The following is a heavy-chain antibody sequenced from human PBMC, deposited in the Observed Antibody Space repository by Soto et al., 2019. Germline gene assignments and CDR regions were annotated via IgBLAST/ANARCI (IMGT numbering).Heavy chain of an antibody. J-gene: IGHJ4*02. CDR2: ISRGGSA. CDR3: ARDTFGGAYDFWH. CDR1: GFTVSSDY. D-gene: IGHD3-3*01. Sequence: EVQLVESGGGLVQPGGSLRLSCAASGFTVSSDYMTWVRQAPGKGLEWVSVISRGGSAYYADSVKGRFTISRENSKNTLYLQMNSLRAEDTAVYYCARDTFGGAYDFWHGGQGTLVTVSS. V-gene: IGHV3-66*01.